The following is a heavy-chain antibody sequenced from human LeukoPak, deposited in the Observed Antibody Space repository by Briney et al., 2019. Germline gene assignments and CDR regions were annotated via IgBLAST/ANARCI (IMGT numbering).Heavy chain of an antibody. Sequence: GASVKVSCKASGYTFTSYGISWVRQAPGQGLEWMGWISAYNGNTNYAQKLQGRVTMTTDTSTSTAYMELSSLRSEDTAVYYCARGAVIPATMGYYGMDVWGQGTTVSVSS. J-gene: IGHJ6*02. V-gene: IGHV1-18*04. D-gene: IGHD2-2*01. CDR2: ISAYNGNT. CDR3: ARGAVIPATMGYYGMDV. CDR1: GYTFTSYG.